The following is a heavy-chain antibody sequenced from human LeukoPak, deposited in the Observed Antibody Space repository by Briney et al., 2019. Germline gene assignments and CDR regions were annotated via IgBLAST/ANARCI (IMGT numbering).Heavy chain of an antibody. Sequence: GASVKVSCKASGYTFTSYDINWVRQATGQGHEWMGWMNPNSGNTGYAQKFQGRVTMTRNTSISTAYMELSSLRSEDTAVYYCARGDSSSWYVSYWGQGTLVTVSS. J-gene: IGHJ4*02. CDR1: GYTFTSYD. CDR2: MNPNSGNT. CDR3: ARGDSSSWYVSY. D-gene: IGHD6-13*01. V-gene: IGHV1-8*01.